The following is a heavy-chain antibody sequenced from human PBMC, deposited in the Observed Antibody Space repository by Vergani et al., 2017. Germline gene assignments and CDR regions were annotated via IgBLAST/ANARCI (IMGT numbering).Heavy chain of an antibody. J-gene: IGHJ4*02. CDR1: GGTFSTYT. Sequence: QVQLVQSGAEVKKPGSSVKFSCKASGGTFSTYTISWVRQAPGQGVEWMERIIPILGIANYAQKFQARVTFTANKSTSTAYMELSSLRSEDTAVYYCASAMTTVTTLFRYYFDYWGQGTLVTVSS. CDR2: IIPILGIA. D-gene: IGHD4-17*01. CDR3: ASAMTTVTTLFRYYFDY. V-gene: IGHV1-69*02.